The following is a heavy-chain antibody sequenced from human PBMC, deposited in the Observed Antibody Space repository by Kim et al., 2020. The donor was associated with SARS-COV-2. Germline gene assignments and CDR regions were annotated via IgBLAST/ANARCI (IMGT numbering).Heavy chain of an antibody. D-gene: IGHD4-17*01. CDR3: TRDYGGNSGDAFDI. Sequence: GGSLRLSCTASGFTFGDYAMSWFRQAPGKGLEWVGFIRSKAYGGTTEYAASVKGRFTISRDDSKSIAYLQMNSLKTEDTAVYYCTRDYGGNSGDAFDIWGQGTMVTVSS. CDR1: GFTFGDYA. V-gene: IGHV3-49*03. CDR2: IRSKAYGGTT. J-gene: IGHJ3*02.